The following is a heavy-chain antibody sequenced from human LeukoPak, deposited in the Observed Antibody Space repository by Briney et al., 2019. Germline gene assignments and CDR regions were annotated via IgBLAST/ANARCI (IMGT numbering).Heavy chain of an antibody. CDR1: QFTFSNYV. D-gene: IGHD3-3*01. CDR2: ISGSGGGT. J-gene: IGHJ3*02. V-gene: IGHV3-23*01. CDR3: AKAQSRTADLFDI. Sequence: PGGALTLSRPASQFTFSNYVMRWVRQPPAKGLEWVSGISGSGGGTYYADSVKGRFTISRDNSKNTLYLQMNSLRAENTAVYYCAKAQSRTADLFDIWGQGTMVTVSS.